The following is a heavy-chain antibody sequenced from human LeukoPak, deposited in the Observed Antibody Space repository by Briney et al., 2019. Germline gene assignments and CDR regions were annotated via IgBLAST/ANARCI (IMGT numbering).Heavy chain of an antibody. J-gene: IGHJ3*02. CDR2: MNPNSGNT. V-gene: IGHV1-8*01. CDR1: GYTLTELS. Sequence: ASVKVSCKVSGYTLTELSMHWVRQATGQGLEWMGWMNPNSGNTGYAQKFQGRVTMTRNTSLSTAYMELSSLRSEDTAVYYCARDMTGRLDDAFDIWGQGTMVTVSS. D-gene: IGHD1-1*01. CDR3: ARDMTGRLDDAFDI.